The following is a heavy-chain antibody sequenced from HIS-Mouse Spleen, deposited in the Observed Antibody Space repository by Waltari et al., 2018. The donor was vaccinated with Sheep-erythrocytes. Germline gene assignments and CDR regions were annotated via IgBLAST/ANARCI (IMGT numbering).Heavy chain of an antibody. V-gene: IGHV1-69*04. CDR2: IIPILGIA. D-gene: IGHD1-26*01. CDR1: GGTFSSYA. CDR3: AQTGATTPHVDY. J-gene: IGHJ4*02. Sequence: QVQLVQSGAEVKKPGSSVKVSCKASGGTFSSYAISWVRQAPGQGLEWMGRIIPILGIANYDQKCQGRVTMTADKATSTAYMELSSLRSEDTAVYYCAQTGATTPHVDYWGQGTLVTVSS.